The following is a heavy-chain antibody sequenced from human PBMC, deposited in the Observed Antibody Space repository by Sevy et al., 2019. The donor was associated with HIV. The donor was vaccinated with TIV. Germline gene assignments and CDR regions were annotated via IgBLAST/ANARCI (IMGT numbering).Heavy chain of an antibody. D-gene: IGHD3-22*01. CDR3: ATTKDYYDSSGSPFDD. Sequence: ASVKVSCKVSGSTLTRLAIHWVRQAPGKGTEWMGSFDPEDGETIYSQKFQGRVTMTEDTSTDTGYMELSSLRSEDTAVYYCATTKDYYDSSGSPFDDSGQGTLVTVSS. J-gene: IGHJ4*02. V-gene: IGHV1-24*01. CDR1: GSTLTRLA. CDR2: FDPEDGET.